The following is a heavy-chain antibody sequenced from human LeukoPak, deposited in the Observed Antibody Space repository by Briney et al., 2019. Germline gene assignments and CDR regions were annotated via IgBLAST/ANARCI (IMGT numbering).Heavy chain of an antibody. Sequence: SGPTLVKPTQTLTLTCTLSGFSVSTSGVVVGWARQPPGKAPEWLAFIYWNDDKRYSPSLANRLTITRDTSKNQVVLTMTNMDPVDTATYYCAHRTSVTSVDYWGQGTLVTVSS. J-gene: IGHJ4*02. D-gene: IGHD4-17*01. CDR1: GFSVSTSGVV. CDR3: AHRTSVTSVDY. CDR2: IYWNDDK. V-gene: IGHV2-5*01.